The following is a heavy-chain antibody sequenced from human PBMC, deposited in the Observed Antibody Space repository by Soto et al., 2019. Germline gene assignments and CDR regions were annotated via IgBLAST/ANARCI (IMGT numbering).Heavy chain of an antibody. CDR1: GFPFSSYW. V-gene: IGHV3-74*01. CDR2: ISGDGVTT. Sequence: EVQLVESGGDLVQRGGSLRLSCAASGFPFSSYWMHWVRHTPGKGLDWVARISGDGVTTYYADSVTSRFTVSRDNAKNTLSLQRSGLRAEDTAVYYYAREYYGLLTGYYTDYWGQGALVSVSS. CDR3: AREYYGLLTGYYTDY. J-gene: IGHJ4*02. D-gene: IGHD3-9*01.